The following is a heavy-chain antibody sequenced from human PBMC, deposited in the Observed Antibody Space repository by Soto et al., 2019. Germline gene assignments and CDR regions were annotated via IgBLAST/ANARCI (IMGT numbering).Heavy chain of an antibody. V-gene: IGHV3-72*01. CDR2: TKNKAQDYTT. J-gene: IGHJ4*02. Sequence: PGGTLRLSCAASGFMFSDHYMDWVRQAPGKGLEWVGRTKNKAQDYTTEYAASAKGRFTISRDDSKNSFYLQMNSLKTEDPAVYYCARELMTTVTYFDYWGQGTLVTVSS. CDR1: GFMFSDHY. D-gene: IGHD4-17*01. CDR3: ARELMTTVTYFDY.